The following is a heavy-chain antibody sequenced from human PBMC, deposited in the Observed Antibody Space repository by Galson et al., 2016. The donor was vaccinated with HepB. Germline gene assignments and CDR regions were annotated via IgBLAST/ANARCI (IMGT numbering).Heavy chain of an antibody. V-gene: IGHV3-9*01. Sequence: SLRLSCAASGLTFEDYAMHWVRQVPGKGLEWVSVVSWNSGTIEYADSVKGRFTISRDNPKKSLYLQMDSLRVEDTALYYCAKDIRAGGRDLHGGGFDVWGQGTMVTVSS. CDR3: AKDIRAGGRDLHGGGFDV. CDR1: GLTFEDYA. D-gene: IGHD1-14*01. CDR2: VSWNSGTI. J-gene: IGHJ3*01.